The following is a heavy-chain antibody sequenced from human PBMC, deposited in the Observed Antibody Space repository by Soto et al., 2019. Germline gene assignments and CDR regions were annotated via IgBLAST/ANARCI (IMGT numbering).Heavy chain of an antibody. J-gene: IGHJ6*02. Sequence: GGSLRLSCAASGFTFSSYAMSWVRQAPGKGLEWVSGISGSGGSTYQADSVKGRLTISRDNSKNTLYLQMNSLRAEDTAVYYCAKEVDSRAYYYYGMDVWGQGTTVTVSS. CDR2: ISGSGGST. D-gene: IGHD5-12*01. CDR1: GFTFSSYA. CDR3: AKEVDSRAYYYYGMDV. V-gene: IGHV3-23*01.